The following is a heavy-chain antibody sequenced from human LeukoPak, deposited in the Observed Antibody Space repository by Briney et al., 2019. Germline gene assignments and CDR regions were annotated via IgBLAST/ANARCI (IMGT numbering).Heavy chain of an antibody. V-gene: IGHV3-21*01. CDR1: GFTLTTYS. CDR3: ARGDGYCSSTSCYAGPSYGLDV. J-gene: IGHJ6*02. CDR2: ISSSSSYI. D-gene: IGHD2-2*03. Sequence: GGSLRLSCGASGFTLTTYSMNWVRQAPRKGLEWVSSISSSSSYIYYADSVKGRFTISRDNAKNSLYLQMNSLRAEDTAVYHCARGDGYCSSTSCYAGPSYGLDVWGQGTTVTVSS.